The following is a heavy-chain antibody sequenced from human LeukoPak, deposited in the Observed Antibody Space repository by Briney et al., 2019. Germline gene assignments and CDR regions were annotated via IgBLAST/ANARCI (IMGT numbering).Heavy chain of an antibody. V-gene: IGHV3-23*01. CDR1: GFTFGTYA. J-gene: IGHJ4*02. CDR3: VNLSSGSGSKFGFDS. Sequence: PGGSLRLSCAASGFTFGTYAMGWVRQTPGKSLEWVSFISNGGITTYYADSVRGRFTISRDNSKNRLYLQMSSLRAEDTAVYYCVNLSSGSGSKFGFDSWGQGTLVTVSS. D-gene: IGHD6-19*01. CDR2: ISNGGITT.